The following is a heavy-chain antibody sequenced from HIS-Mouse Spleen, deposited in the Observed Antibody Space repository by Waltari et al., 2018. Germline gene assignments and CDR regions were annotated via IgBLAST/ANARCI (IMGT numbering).Heavy chain of an antibody. D-gene: IGHD3-3*01. CDR3: ARSPYYDFWSGYSDNWFDP. V-gene: IGHV4-31*03. CDR1: CASISSGGYY. Sequence: QVQLQESGPGLVKPSQTLSLTCTVSCASISSGGYYLRWFRPPPGQGLEWIGYIYYSGSTYYNPSLKSRVTISVDTSKNQFSLKLSSVTAADTAVYYCARSPYYDFWSGYSDNWFDPWGQGTLVTVSS. CDR2: IYYSGST. J-gene: IGHJ5*02.